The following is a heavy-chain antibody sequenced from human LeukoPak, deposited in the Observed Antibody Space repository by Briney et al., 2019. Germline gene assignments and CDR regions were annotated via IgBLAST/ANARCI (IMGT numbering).Heavy chain of an antibody. CDR2: ISSSSSYT. D-gene: IGHD1-26*01. CDR3: ARDSSGSYDPYYFDY. CDR1: GFTFSDYY. V-gene: IGHV3-11*05. J-gene: IGHJ4*02. Sequence: GSLRLSCAASGFTFSDYYMSWIRQAPGKGLEWAPYISSSSSYTNYADSVKGRFTISRDNAKNSLYLQMNSLRAEDTAVYYCARDSSGSYDPYYFDYWGQGTLVTVSS.